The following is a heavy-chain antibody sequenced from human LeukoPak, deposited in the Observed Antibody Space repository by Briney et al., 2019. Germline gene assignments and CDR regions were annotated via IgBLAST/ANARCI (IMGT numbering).Heavy chain of an antibody. D-gene: IGHD6-13*01. V-gene: IGHV4-34*01. CDR1: GGSFSGYY. Sequence: PSETLSLTCAVYGGSFSGYYWSWIRQPPGKGLEWIGEINHSGSTNYNPSLKSRVTISVDTSKNQFSLKLSSVTAADTAVYYCARVGYSSSWYDYCGMDVWGQGTTVTVSS. CDR3: ARVGYSSSWYDYCGMDV. CDR2: INHSGST. J-gene: IGHJ6*02.